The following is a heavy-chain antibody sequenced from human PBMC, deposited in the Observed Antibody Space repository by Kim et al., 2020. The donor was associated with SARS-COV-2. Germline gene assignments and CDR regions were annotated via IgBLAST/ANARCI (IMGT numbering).Heavy chain of an antibody. J-gene: IGHJ2*01. CDR2: ISWNSGSK. D-gene: IGHD3-10*01. V-gene: IGHV3-9*01. CDR3: AKASGDGFCDR. Sequence: GGSLRLSCAASGFTFGDYAMHWVRQAPGKGLEWVSGISWNSGSKNYVDSVKGRFTISRDNVKKYVYLQMDSRRLDDTAFYYGAKASGDGFCDRWGRATLV. CDR1: GFTFGDYA.